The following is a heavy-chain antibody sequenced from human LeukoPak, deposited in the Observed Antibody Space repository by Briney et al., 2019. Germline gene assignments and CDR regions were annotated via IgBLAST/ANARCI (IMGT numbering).Heavy chain of an antibody. Sequence: SETLSLTCTVSGDSISNYHWTWIRQPPGRGLEWIGYVYYSGSTNYNPSLKSRVTISLDTSNNQFSLKLSSVTAADTAMYYCATYTRHCSGGTCYSIDYWGQGTLVTVSS. D-gene: IGHD2-15*01. CDR3: ATYTRHCSGGTCYSIDY. J-gene: IGHJ4*02. CDR1: GDSISNYH. V-gene: IGHV4-59*08. CDR2: VYYSGST.